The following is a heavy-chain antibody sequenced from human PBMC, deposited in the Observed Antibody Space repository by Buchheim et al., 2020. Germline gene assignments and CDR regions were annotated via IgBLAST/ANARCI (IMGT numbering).Heavy chain of an antibody. CDR1: GGSFSGYY. Sequence: QVQLQQWGAGLLKPSETLSLTCAVYGGSFSGYYWSWIRQPPGKGLEWIGEINHSGSTNYNPSLKSRVTISVDTSKKQFSLKLSSVTAADTAVYYCARMVNSRDSFDGYDSSGYLPNDYWGQGTL. CDR2: INHSGST. J-gene: IGHJ4*02. D-gene: IGHD3-22*01. CDR3: ARMVNSRDSFDGYDSSGYLPNDY. V-gene: IGHV4-34*01.